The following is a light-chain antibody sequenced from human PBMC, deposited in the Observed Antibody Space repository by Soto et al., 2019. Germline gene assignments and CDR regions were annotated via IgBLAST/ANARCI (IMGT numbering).Light chain of an antibody. Sequence: QSVLTQSPSTSGTPGQKVTISCSGSSSNIGTNTVNWYQQLPGTAPKLLIYSNNQRPSGVPDRFSGSKSGTSGSLAISGLQSEDEADYYCAAWDDRLSGCVFGTGTKLTV. J-gene: IGLJ1*01. CDR3: AAWDDRLSGCV. CDR2: SNN. V-gene: IGLV1-44*01. CDR1: SSNIGTNT.